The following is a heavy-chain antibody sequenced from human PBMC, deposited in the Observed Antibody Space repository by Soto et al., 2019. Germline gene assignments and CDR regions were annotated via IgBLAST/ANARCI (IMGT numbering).Heavy chain of an antibody. CDR2: IWYDGSNT. Sequence: QSGGSLRLSCAASGFTFSSYGMHWVRQAPGKGLEWVAVIWYDGSNTYYADSVKGRFTISRDNSKNTLYLQMNSQRAEDTAVYYCAREGNLGYCSGGSCYVGGMDVWGQGTTVTVSS. V-gene: IGHV3-33*01. J-gene: IGHJ6*02. CDR3: AREGNLGYCSGGSCYVGGMDV. D-gene: IGHD2-15*01. CDR1: GFTFSSYG.